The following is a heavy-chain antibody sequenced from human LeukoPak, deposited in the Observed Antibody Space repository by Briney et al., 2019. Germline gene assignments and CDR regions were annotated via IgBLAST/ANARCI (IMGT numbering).Heavy chain of an antibody. J-gene: IGHJ4*02. CDR2: ISTSGINI. D-gene: IGHD4-17*01. V-gene: IGHV3-48*03. CDR3: ARGTTINNFDY. CDR1: GFTFSSYE. Sequence: GGSLRLSCAGSGFTFSSYEMNWVRQAPGRGPEWISYISTSGINIHYADSVKGRFTISGDNAKNSLYLQMNSLREEDTAVYYCARGTTINNFDYWGQGTPVTVSS.